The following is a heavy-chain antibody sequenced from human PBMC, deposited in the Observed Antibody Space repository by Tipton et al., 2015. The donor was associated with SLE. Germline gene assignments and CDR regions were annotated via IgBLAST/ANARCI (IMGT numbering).Heavy chain of an antibody. J-gene: IGHJ4*02. V-gene: IGHV6-1*01. CDR1: GDSVSSTSAT. CDR3: ARTSSDSYWGDYFDY. CDR2: TYYRSKWYN. D-gene: IGHD3-22*01. Sequence: GLVKPSQTLSVTCAISGDSVSSTSATWNWIRQSPSRGLEWLGRTYYRSKWYNDYAVSVKSRITINPDASKNQFSLQLNSVTAADTAVYFCARTSSDSYWGDYFDYWGQGTLVTVSS.